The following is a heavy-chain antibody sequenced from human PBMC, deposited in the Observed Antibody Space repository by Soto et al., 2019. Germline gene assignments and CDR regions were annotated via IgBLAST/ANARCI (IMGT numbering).Heavy chain of an antibody. CDR3: ASGASRWYPYFFDS. CDR1: EGTFNSYA. CDR2: IIPYYNTL. V-gene: IGHV1-69*01. Sequence: QAQVVQSGAEVRKPGSSVKLSCKASEGTFNSYAIAWVRQAPGQGLEWMGGIIPYYNTLNYAQKFQDRVTTPADDSTNTGYMELSSLRSDDTAVYFCASGASRWYPYFFDSWAQGTLVTVSS. D-gene: IGHD6-13*01. J-gene: IGHJ4*02.